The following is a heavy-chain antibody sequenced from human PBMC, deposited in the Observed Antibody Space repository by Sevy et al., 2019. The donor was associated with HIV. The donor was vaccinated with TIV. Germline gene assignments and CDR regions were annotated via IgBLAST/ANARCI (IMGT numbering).Heavy chain of an antibody. J-gene: IGHJ5*02. V-gene: IGHV3-30*18. CDR1: GFTFSSYG. D-gene: IGHD3-10*01. Sequence: GGSLRLSCAASGFTFSSYGMHWVRQAPGKGLDWVTVISYDGSNKYYADSVKGRFTISRDNSKNTLYLQMNSLRVEDTAVYYCAKGGPWLVRDWFDPWGQRTLVTVSS. CDR3: AKGGPWLVRDWFDP. CDR2: ISYDGSNK.